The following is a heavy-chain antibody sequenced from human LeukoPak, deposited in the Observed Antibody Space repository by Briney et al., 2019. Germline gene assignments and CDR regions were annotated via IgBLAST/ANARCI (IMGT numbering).Heavy chain of an antibody. CDR3: ARGDIVGALDY. CDR2: INHSGST. Sequence: SETLSLTCAVYGGSFSGYYWSWIRQPPGKGLEWIGEINHSGSTNYNPSLKSRVTISVDTSKNQFSLKLSSVTAADTAVYYCARGDIVGALDYWGQGTLVTVSS. V-gene: IGHV4-34*01. J-gene: IGHJ4*02. CDR1: GGSFSGYY. D-gene: IGHD1-26*01.